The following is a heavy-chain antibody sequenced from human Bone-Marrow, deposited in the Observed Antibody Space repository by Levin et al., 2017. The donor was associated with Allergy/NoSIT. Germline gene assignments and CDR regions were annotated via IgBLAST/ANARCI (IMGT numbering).Heavy chain of an antibody. CDR3: ARAKPRTGRYPNNAFDI. J-gene: IGHJ3*02. V-gene: IGHV3-13*01. Sequence: GGSLRLSCVASGFTFSNYDMHWFRQVTGKGLEWVSEIGTVGDTFYPGSAKGRFTISRENAKNPLYLQMNSLTVGDTAVYYCARAKPRTGRYPNNAFDIWGQGTVVTVSS. D-gene: IGHD1-26*01. CDR1: GFTFSNYD. CDR2: IGTVGDT.